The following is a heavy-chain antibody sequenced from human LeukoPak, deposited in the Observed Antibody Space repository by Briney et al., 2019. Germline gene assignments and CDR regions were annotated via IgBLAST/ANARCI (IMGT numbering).Heavy chain of an antibody. CDR2: ISGGGGST. V-gene: IGHV3-23*01. D-gene: IGHD6-6*01. CDR1: GFTFSSYA. CDR3: AKSRYSSSGGADY. Sequence: GSLRLSCAASGFTFSSYAMSWVRQAPGKGLEWVSAISGGGGSTYYADSVKGRFTISRDNSKNTLYLQMNSLRAEDTAVYYCAKSRYSSSGGADYWGQGTLVTVSS. J-gene: IGHJ4*02.